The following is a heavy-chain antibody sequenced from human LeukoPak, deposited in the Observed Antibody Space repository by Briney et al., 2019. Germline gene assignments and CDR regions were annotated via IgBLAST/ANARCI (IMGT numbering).Heavy chain of an antibody. CDR2: INHSGST. Sequence: SETLSLTCAVYGGSFSGYYWSWIRQPPGKGLEWIGEINHSGSTNYNPSLKSRVTISVDTSKNQFSLKLGSVTAADTAVYYCARVGSSWYWSWFDPWGQGTLVTVSS. D-gene: IGHD6-13*01. CDR1: GGSFSGYY. CDR3: ARVGSSWYWSWFDP. V-gene: IGHV4-34*01. J-gene: IGHJ5*02.